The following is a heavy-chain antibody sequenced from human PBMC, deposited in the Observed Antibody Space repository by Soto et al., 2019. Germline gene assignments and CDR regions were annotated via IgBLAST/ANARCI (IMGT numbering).Heavy chain of an antibody. Sequence: GVLRLSCTASGFTFGDYAMSWFRQAPGKGLEWVGFIRSKAYGGTTEYAASVKGRFTISRDDSKSIAYLQMNSLKTEDTAVYYCTRVSQEYYYGMDVWGQGTTVTVSS. CDR1: GFTFGDYA. J-gene: IGHJ6*02. CDR3: TRVSQEYYYGMDV. CDR2: IRSKAYGGTT. V-gene: IGHV3-49*03.